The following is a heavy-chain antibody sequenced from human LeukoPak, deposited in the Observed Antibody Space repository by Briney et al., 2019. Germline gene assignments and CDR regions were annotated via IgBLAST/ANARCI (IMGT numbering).Heavy chain of an antibody. Sequence: SETLSLTCAVYGGSFSGYYWSWIRQPPGKGLEWIGEINHSGSTNYNPSLKSRVTISVDTSKNQFSLKLSSVTAADTAVYYCARNSLETGQSDYWGQGTLVTVSS. J-gene: IGHJ4*02. CDR1: GGSFSGYY. V-gene: IGHV4-34*01. CDR2: INHSGST. D-gene: IGHD1-1*01. CDR3: ARNSLETGQSDY.